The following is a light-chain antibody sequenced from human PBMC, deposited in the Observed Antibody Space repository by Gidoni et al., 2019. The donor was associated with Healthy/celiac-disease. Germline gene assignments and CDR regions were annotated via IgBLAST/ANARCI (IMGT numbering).Light chain of an antibody. V-gene: IGKV3-20*01. Sequence: DIVLPQSPGTLSLSPGERATLSCRASHSVSSSYLAWYQQKPGQAPRLLIYGASSRATGIPDRFSGSGSGTDFTLTISRLEPEDFAVYYCQQYGSSPLTFGGGTKVEIK. CDR3: QQYGSSPLT. J-gene: IGKJ4*01. CDR1: HSVSSSY. CDR2: GAS.